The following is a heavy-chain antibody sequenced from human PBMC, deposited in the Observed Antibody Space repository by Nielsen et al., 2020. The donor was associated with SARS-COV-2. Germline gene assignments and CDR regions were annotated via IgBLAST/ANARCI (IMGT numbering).Heavy chain of an antibody. V-gene: IGHV3-7*01. J-gene: IGHJ4*02. Sequence: GESLKISCAASKFTFSNYWMSWVRQAPGKGLEWVANINQDGSEKYYVDSVKGRFTISRDNAKKSLYLEMNSLRDEDTAVYYCARIWGGIAVSGSLFDYWGQGTLVTVSS. CDR1: KFTFSNYW. CDR3: ARIWGGIAVSGSLFDY. D-gene: IGHD6-19*01. CDR2: INQDGSEK.